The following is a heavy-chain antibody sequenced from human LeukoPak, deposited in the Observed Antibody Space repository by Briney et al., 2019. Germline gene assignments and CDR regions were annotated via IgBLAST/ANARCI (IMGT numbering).Heavy chain of an antibody. D-gene: IGHD3-10*01. V-gene: IGHV3-30*03. CDR3: ARDTSITMVRGVIIYYYYYMDV. CDR2: ISYDGSNK. J-gene: IGHJ6*03. Sequence: GGSLRLSCAASGFTFSSYGMHWVRQAPGKGLEWVAVISYDGSNKYYADSVKGRFTISRDNSKNTLYLQMNSLRAEDTAVYYCARDTSITMVRGVIIYYYYYMDVWGKGTTVTVSS. CDR1: GFTFSSYG.